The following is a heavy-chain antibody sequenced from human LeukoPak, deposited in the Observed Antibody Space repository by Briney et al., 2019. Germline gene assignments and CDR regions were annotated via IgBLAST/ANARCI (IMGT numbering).Heavy chain of an antibody. Sequence: GGSLRLSCAASGFTFSDYYMSWIRQAPGKGLEWVSYIRSSGSTIYYADSVKGRFTISRDNAKNSLYLQMNSLRADDTAVYYCARAPFRGIAHHFDPWGQGTLVTVSS. CDR1: GFTFSDYY. J-gene: IGHJ5*02. D-gene: IGHD6-13*01. CDR2: IRSSGSTI. CDR3: ARAPFRGIAHHFDP. V-gene: IGHV3-11*04.